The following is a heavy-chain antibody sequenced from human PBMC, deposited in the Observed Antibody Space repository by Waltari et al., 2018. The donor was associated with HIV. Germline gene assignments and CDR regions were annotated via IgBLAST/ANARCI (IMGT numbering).Heavy chain of an antibody. J-gene: IGHJ1*01. CDR3: VRHAAEFRPDFGWILAGVFEP. D-gene: IGHD6-19*01. Sequence: QVQLQESGPGFVKPSETLSLICNVSGGSIASSDSFWGWIRQSPEMNLEWVGSAVYTRRPDLLTGQFFAKSSLQSRVALSVDTSKNQVSLRLTSVTAADTGLYYCVRHAAEFRPDFGWILAGVFEPWGLGTQVIVS. CDR2: YTRRPDLLTGQF. CDR1: GGSIASSDSF. V-gene: IGHV4-39*01.